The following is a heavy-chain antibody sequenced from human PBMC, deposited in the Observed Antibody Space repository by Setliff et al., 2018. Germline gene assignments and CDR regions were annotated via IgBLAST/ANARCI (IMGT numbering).Heavy chain of an antibody. D-gene: IGHD5-18*01. CDR1: GASISSHA. V-gene: IGHV4-4*08. CDR2: LYTSGST. Sequence: SETLSLTCNVSGASISSHAWSWIRQPPGKRLEYIGYLYTSGSTNYNPSLKCRVTMSVDTSKNQLSLKLTFVTAADTAIYYCARLIGYSYGYYYHYVDVWGKGTTVTVSS. CDR3: ARLIGYSYGYYYHYVDV. J-gene: IGHJ6*03.